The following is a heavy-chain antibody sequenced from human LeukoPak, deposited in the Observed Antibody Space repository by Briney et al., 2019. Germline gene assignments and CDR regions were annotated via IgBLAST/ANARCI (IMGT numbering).Heavy chain of an antibody. V-gene: IGHV4-39*07. Sequence: SETLSLTCTVSGGSISSGTYYWGWIRQPLGKGLEWIGSIYYSGSTYYNPSLKSRVTISVDTSKNQFSLKLSSVTAADTSVYYCARDLEVRGASYTGHDFWGQGTLVTVPS. CDR3: ARDLEVRGASYTGHDF. J-gene: IGHJ4*02. CDR2: IYYSGST. D-gene: IGHD3-10*01. CDR1: GGSISSGTYY.